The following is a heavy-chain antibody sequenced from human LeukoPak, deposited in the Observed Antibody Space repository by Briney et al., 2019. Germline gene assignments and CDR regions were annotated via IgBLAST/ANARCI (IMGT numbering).Heavy chain of an antibody. CDR3: ARVAVTGIGVDY. Sequence: PGGSLRLSCAASGFTFSDYYMSWIRQAPGKGLEWVSYISSSGNIIYFADSVKGRFTISRDNAKNSLYLQMNSLRAEDTAVYYCARVAVTGIGVDYWGQGTQVTVSS. V-gene: IGHV3-11*04. J-gene: IGHJ4*02. CDR2: ISSSGNII. CDR1: GFTFSDYY. D-gene: IGHD6-19*01.